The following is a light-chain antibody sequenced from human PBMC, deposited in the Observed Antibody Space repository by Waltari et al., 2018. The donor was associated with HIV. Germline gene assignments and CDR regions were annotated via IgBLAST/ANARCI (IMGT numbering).Light chain of an antibody. J-gene: IGKJ1*01. CDR1: EDIDTV. CDR2: AAA. V-gene: IGKV1D-8*01. Sequence: VIWVTQSPPLVSASTEDRVTITCRFNEDIDTVLAWFQQKPVRAPEVIIYAAATLQSGVPSRCSGSGSWIEFTLTMNYLQSEDFATYFCQQYYGFPWTFGPGTKVEIK. CDR3: QQYYGFPWT.